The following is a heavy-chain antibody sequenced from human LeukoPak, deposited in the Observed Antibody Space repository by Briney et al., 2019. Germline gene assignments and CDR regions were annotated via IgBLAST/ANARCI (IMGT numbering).Heavy chain of an antibody. CDR1: GGSISSSNW. CDR3: ARIDPVRPINSSMIVVVIRGHFDY. Sequence: PSETLSLTCAVSGGSISSSNWWSWVRQPPGKGLEWIGEFYHSGSTNYNPSPKSRVTISVDTSKNQFSLKLSSVTAADTAVYYCARIDPVRPINSSMIVVVIRGHFDYWGQGTLVTVSS. V-gene: IGHV4-4*02. CDR2: FYHSGST. D-gene: IGHD3-22*01. J-gene: IGHJ4*02.